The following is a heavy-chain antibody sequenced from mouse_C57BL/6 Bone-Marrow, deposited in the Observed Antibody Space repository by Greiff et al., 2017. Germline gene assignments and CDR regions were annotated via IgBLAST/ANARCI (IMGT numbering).Heavy chain of an antibody. CDR1: GYTFTDYY. D-gene: IGHD1-1*01. CDR3: ARSTIYYYGSSYAMDY. Sequence: EVQLQQSGPVLVKPGASVQMSCKASGYTFTDYYMNWVKQSHGKSLEWIGVINPYNGGTSYNQKFKGKATLTVDKSSSTAYMELNSLTSEDSAVYYCARSTIYYYGSSYAMDYWGQGTSVTVSS. V-gene: IGHV1-19*01. CDR2: INPYNGGT. J-gene: IGHJ4*01.